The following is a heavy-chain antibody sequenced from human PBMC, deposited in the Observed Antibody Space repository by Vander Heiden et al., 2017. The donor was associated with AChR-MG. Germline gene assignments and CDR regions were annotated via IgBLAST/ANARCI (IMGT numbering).Heavy chain of an antibody. D-gene: IGHD3-10*01. CDR1: GFTFSTYS. V-gene: IGHV3-21*01. CDR2: ISSSSRYI. CDR3: ATRRGLDY. Sequence: EVQLVESGGGLVKPGGSLRLSCAASGFTFSTYSMNWVRQAPGKGLEWVSSISSSSRYIYYADSVKGRSTISRDNAKNSLYLQMSSPRAEDTAVYYCATRRGLDYWGQGTLVTVSS. J-gene: IGHJ4*02.